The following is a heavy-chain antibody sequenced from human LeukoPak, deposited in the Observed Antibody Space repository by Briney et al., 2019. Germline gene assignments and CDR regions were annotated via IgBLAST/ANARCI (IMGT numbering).Heavy chain of an antibody. CDR1: GGSLSSSSYY. Sequence: SETLSLTCTVSGGSLSSSSYYWGWIRQPPGKGLEWIGSIYYSGSTYYNPSLKSRVTISVDTSKNQFSLKLSSVTAADTAVYYCASGGTTYYDFWSGSNAFDTWGQGTMVTVSS. J-gene: IGHJ3*02. CDR2: IYYSGST. D-gene: IGHD3-3*01. V-gene: IGHV4-39*01. CDR3: ASGGTTYYDFWSGSNAFDT.